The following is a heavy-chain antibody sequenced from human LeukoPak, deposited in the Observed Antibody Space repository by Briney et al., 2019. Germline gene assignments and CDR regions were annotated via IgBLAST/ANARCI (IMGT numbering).Heavy chain of an antibody. CDR1: GFTFSSYA. Sequence: TGGSLRLSCAASGFTFSSYAMSWVRQAPGKGLEWVSYISTSGRTVYYADSVTGRFTFSRDNAKNSLFLQMNSLRAEDTAVYYCAREDKDAFDIWGQGTMVTVSS. V-gene: IGHV3-48*03. CDR2: ISTSGRTV. D-gene: IGHD2-15*01. CDR3: AREDKDAFDI. J-gene: IGHJ3*02.